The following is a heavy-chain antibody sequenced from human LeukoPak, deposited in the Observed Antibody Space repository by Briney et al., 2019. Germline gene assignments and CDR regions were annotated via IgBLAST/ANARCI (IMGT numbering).Heavy chain of an antibody. V-gene: IGHV3-23*01. CDR3: ASGGVTYYYGSGSYMGPTNWFDP. CDR2: ISGSSGST. J-gene: IGHJ5*02. Sequence: GGSLRLSCAASGFTFNSYGMSWVRQAPGKGLEWVSTISGSSGSTYYADSVKGRFTISRDNSKNTLYLQMNSLRAEDTAVYYCASGGVTYYYGSGSYMGPTNWFDPWGQGTLVTVSS. D-gene: IGHD3-10*01. CDR1: GFTFNSYG.